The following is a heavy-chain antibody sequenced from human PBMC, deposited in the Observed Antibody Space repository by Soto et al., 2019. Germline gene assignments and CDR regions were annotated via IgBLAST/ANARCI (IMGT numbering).Heavy chain of an antibody. CDR3: TTALYFCARQSWQLALDHLDKFDY. CDR1: GFTFTNAW. V-gene: IGHV3-15*07. CDR2: IKSKIDGGTT. Sequence: GGSLRLSCAASGFTFTNAWINWVRQAPGKGLEWVGRIKSKIDGGTTDFAAPVKGRFAISRDDSKNMVYLQMNSLKTEDTAIYYCTTALYFCARQSWQLALDHLDKFDYWGQGTLVTVSS. J-gene: IGHJ4*02. D-gene: IGHD6-6*01.